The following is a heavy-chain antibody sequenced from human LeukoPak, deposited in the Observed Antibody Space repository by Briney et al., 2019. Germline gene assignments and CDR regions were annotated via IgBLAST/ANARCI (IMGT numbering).Heavy chain of an antibody. CDR3: ARGLIYGSFDY. CDR1: GGSFSGYY. V-gene: IGHV4-34*01. D-gene: IGHD3-10*01. CDR2: INHSGST. Sequence: SETLSLTCAVYGGSFSGYYWSWIRQPPGKGLEWIGEINHSGSTNYNPSLKSRVTISVDTSKNQFSLKLSSVTAADTAVYYCARGLIYGSFDYWGQGTLVTVSS. J-gene: IGHJ4*02.